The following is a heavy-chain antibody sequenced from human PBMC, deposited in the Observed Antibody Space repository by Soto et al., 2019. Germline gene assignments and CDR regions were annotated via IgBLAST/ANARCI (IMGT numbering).Heavy chain of an antibody. CDR3: TRLTAATPSDHYGMDV. Sequence: EVQLVESGGGLVQPGGSLKLSCAASGFTFSGSAMHWVRQASGKGLEWVGRIRSKANSYATAYAASVKGRFTISRDDSKNTAYLQMNSLKTEDTAVYYCTRLTAATPSDHYGMDVWGQGTTVTVSS. CDR2: IRSKANSYAT. CDR1: GFTFSGSA. J-gene: IGHJ6*02. V-gene: IGHV3-73*02. D-gene: IGHD2-15*01.